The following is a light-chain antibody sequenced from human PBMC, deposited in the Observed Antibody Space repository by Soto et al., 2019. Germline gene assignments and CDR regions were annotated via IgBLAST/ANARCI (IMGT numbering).Light chain of an antibody. Sequence: EIVMTQSPATLSVSPGERATLSCRASQSVSSNLAWYQQKPGQAPRLLIYGASTRATGIPARFSGSGSGTEFTLTISILQSKDFAVYYFQQYNNWPPWTFGQGTKVEIK. CDR2: GAS. V-gene: IGKV3-15*01. CDR1: QSVSSN. J-gene: IGKJ1*01. CDR3: QQYNNWPPWT.